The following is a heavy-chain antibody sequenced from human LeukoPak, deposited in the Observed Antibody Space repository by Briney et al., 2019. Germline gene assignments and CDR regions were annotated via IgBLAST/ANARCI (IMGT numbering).Heavy chain of an antibody. D-gene: IGHD2-21*02. CDR3: ARGAYCGGDCYTYFDY. V-gene: IGHV3-23*01. J-gene: IGHJ4*02. Sequence: GGSLRLSCAASGFTFSNYVMSGVGPAPGKGLEWVSAISTGGGRTHYADSVKGRFTISRDNSKSTLYLQMNSLRAEDTALYFCARGAYCGGDCYTYFDYWGQGALVTVSS. CDR1: GFTFSNYV. CDR2: ISTGGGRT.